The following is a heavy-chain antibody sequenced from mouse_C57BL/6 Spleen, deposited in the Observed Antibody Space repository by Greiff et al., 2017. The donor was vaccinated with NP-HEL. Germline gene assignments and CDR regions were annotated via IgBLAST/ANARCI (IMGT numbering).Heavy chain of an antibody. D-gene: IGHD2-4*01. CDR2: IYPGDGDT. Sequence: QVQLKQSGPELVKPGASVKISCKASGYAFSSSWMNWVKQRPGKGLEWIGRIYPGDGDTNYNGKFKGKATLTADKSSSTAYMQLSSLTSEDSAVYFCARTDYDAFYFDYWGQGTTLTVSS. CDR1: GYAFSSSW. V-gene: IGHV1-82*01. CDR3: ARTDYDAFYFDY. J-gene: IGHJ2*01.